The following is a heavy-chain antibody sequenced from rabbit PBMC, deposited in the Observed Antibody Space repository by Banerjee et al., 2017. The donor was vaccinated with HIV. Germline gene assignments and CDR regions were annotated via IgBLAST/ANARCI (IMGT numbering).Heavy chain of an antibody. CDR2: IYAGEGST. D-gene: IGHD4-1*01. CDR1: GFSFSYKA. CDR3: ARISGWGGDL. V-gene: IGHV1S47*01. J-gene: IGHJ4*01. Sequence: QQQLEESGGDLVKPEGSLTLTCTASGFSFSYKAVMCWVRQAPGKGLEWIGAIYAGEGSTDYASWVNGRFTFSSDNAQNTVDLRIISLTAADTATYFCARISGWGGDLWGPGTLVTVS.